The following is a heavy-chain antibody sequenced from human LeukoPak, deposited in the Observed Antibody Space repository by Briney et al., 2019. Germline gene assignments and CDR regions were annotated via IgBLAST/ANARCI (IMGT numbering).Heavy chain of an antibody. CDR2: IYYSGST. V-gene: IGHV4-59*08. CDR1: GGSISSYY. CDR3: ARGIGYCSSTSCSARPLDY. Sequence: SETLSLTCTVSGGSISSYYWSWIRQPPGKGLEWIGYIYYSGSTNYNPSLKSRVTISVDTSKNQFSLKLSSVTAADTAVYYCARGIGYCSSTSCSARPLDYWGQGTLVTVSS. D-gene: IGHD2-2*01. J-gene: IGHJ4*02.